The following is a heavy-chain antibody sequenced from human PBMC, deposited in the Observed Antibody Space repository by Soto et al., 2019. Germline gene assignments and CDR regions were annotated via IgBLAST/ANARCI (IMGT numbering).Heavy chain of an antibody. CDR2: ISAYNGNT. CDR1: GYTFTSYG. V-gene: IGHV1-18*01. J-gene: IGHJ4*02. D-gene: IGHD3-3*01. Sequence: QVQLVQSGAEVKKPGASVKVSCKASGYTFTSYGISWVRQAPGQGLEWMGWISAYNGNTNYAQKLQGRVTMTTDTSTSTAFMELRSLRSDDTAVYYCARDRPYYDFWSGYLGTGYSFDYWGQGPLVTVSS. CDR3: ARDRPYYDFWSGYLGTGYSFDY.